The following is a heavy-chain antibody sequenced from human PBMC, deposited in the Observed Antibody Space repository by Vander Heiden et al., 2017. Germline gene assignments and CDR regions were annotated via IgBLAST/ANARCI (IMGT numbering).Heavy chain of an antibody. V-gene: IGHV4-4*07. CDR2: IYTSGST. Sequence: QVQLQESGPGLVKPSEILSLPCTVSGGSISSYYWSWIRQPAGKGLEWIGRIYTSGSTNYNPSLKSRVTMSVDTSKNQFSLKLSSVTAADTAVYYCARDRSLAEEWYFDLWGRGTLVTVSS. CDR3: ARDRSLAEEWYFDL. CDR1: GGSISSYY. D-gene: IGHD3-16*01. J-gene: IGHJ2*01.